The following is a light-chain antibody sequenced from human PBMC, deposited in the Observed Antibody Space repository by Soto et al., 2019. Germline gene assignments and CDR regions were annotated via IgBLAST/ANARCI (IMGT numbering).Light chain of an antibody. CDR3: SSYKTNSTYV. J-gene: IGLJ1*01. CDR2: EVS. V-gene: IGLV2-14*01. CDR1: SSDIGGYNY. Sequence: QSALTQPASVSGSDGQSITISCTGTSSDIGGYNYVSWYQHHPGKAPTLMIYEVSHRPSGVSHRFSGSKSGNTASLTISGLQADDETDYYCSSYKTNSTYVFGTGTKVTVL.